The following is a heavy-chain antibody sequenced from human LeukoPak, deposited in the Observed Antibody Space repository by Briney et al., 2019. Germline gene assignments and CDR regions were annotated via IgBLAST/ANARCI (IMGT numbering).Heavy chain of an antibody. CDR3: ARATHSGSLAPFDF. D-gene: IGHD1-26*01. CDR1: GDSVNSGAYY. J-gene: IGHJ4*02. CDR2: IYPLETT. V-gene: IGHV4-61*02. Sequence: SETLSLTCTVSGDSVNSGAYYWSWLRQPAGKEPEWIGRIYPLETTNYNPSLKSRVAISVDTSKNQFSLKLSSVTAADTAVYYCARATHSGSLAPFDFWGQGTLVTVSS.